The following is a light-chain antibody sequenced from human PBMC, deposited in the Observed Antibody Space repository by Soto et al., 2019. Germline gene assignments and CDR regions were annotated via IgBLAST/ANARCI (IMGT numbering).Light chain of an antibody. CDR2: GAS. V-gene: IGKV3-15*01. Sequence: EIVLTQSPATLSLSPGERATLSCRASQSVSSNLAWYQQKPGQAPRLLIYGASTRATGIPDRFSGSGSGTEFTLTISSLQSEDFAVYYCQQYNNLLWTFGQGTKVDIK. CDR1: QSVSSN. CDR3: QQYNNLLWT. J-gene: IGKJ1*01.